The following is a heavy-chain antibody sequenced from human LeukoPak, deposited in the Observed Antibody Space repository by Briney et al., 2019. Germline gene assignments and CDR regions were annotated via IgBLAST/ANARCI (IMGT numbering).Heavy chain of an antibody. CDR3: ARWARYCSSGSCYSWFDP. CDR2: MRHDGSIG. CDR1: GFTFSIYV. J-gene: IGHJ5*02. Sequence: GGSLRLSCAASGFTFSIYVMHGVRQTPGKGLEWVAFMRHDGSIGYYEDCVEGRFPISRDSSKNSLYLQMNSLRVDDTAVYYCARWARYCSSGSCYSWFDPWGQGTLVTVSS. V-gene: IGHV3-33*01. D-gene: IGHD2-15*01.